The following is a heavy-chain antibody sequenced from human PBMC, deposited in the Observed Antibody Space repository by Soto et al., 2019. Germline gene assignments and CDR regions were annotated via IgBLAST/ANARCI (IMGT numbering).Heavy chain of an antibody. Sequence: GGSLRLSCAASGFAFSSYTMIWVRQAPGKGLEWVAVISNSGGITKYADSVKGRFAISRDNSMNTVHLQMNSLSAEDTAIYYCSTHSGHMALWGKGTTVTVSS. D-gene: IGHD5-12*01. V-gene: IGHV3-23*01. CDR3: STHSGHMAL. CDR1: GFAFSSYT. CDR2: ISNSGGIT. J-gene: IGHJ6*03.